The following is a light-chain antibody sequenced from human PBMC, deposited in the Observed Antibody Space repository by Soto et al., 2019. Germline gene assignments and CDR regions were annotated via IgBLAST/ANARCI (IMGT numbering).Light chain of an antibody. CDR2: GAS. CDR1: QSVSTNY. CDR3: HREGSTPFT. V-gene: IGKV3-20*01. Sequence: EIVLTQSPGTLSWSPGDRDTLAYRASQSVSTNYLDWYQQSLGQAPRLLIYGASSRATGIPDRFSGNGSGSLCTLTFNTMEPEDFAVYFFHREGSTPFTFGPGTKVDIK. J-gene: IGKJ3*01.